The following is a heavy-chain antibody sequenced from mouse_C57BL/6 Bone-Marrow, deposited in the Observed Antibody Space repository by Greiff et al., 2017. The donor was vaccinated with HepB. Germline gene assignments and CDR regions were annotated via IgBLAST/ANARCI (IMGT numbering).Heavy chain of an antibody. CDR2: IDPETGGT. J-gene: IGHJ1*03. V-gene: IGHV1-15*01. CDR3: TKTLSRDWYFDV. CDR1: GYTFTDYE. Sequence: QVQLQQSGAELVRPGASVTLSCKASGYTFTDYEMHWVKQTPVHGLEWIGAIDPETGGTAYNHKFKGKAILTADKSSSTAYMELRSLRSEDSAVYYCTKTLSRDWYFDVWGTGTTVTVSS. D-gene: IGHD1-1*01.